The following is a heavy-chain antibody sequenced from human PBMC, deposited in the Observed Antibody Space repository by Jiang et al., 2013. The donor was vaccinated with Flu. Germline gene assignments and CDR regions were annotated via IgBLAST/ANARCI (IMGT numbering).Heavy chain of an antibody. CDR2: INHSGST. J-gene: IGHJ4*02. Sequence: LLKPSETLSLTCAVYGGSFSGYYWSWIRQPPGKGLEWIGEINHSGSTNYNPSLKSRVTVSVDTSKNQFSLKLSSVTAADTAVYYCARGCVVVVPAAYGYAVDAPTYYFDYWGQGTLVTVSS. D-gene: IGHD2-2*01. V-gene: IGHV4-34*01. CDR3: ARGCVVVVPAAYGYAVDAPTYYFDY. CDR1: GGSFSGYY.